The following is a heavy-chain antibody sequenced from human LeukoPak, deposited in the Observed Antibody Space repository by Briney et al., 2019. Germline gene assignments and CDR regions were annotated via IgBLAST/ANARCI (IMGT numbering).Heavy chain of an antibody. J-gene: IGHJ4*02. CDR2: IYHSGST. CDR3: AGNHHRYSGYDRDY. Sequence: SETLSLTCAVSGYSISSGYYWGWIRQPPGKGLEWIGSIYHSGSTYYNPSLKSRVTISVDTSKNQFSLRLSSVTAADTAVYYCAGNHHRYSGYDRDYWGQGTLVTVSS. CDR1: GYSISSGYY. D-gene: IGHD5-12*01. V-gene: IGHV4-38-2*01.